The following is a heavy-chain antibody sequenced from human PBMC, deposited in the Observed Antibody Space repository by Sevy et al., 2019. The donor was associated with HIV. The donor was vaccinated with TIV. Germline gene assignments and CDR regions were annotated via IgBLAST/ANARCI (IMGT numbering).Heavy chain of an antibody. CDR3: ARDLPSAVINPFYYYGLDV. V-gene: IGHV3-30*04. CDR1: GFTFSIYA. CDR2: ISYDGGVK. D-gene: IGHD3-22*01. Sequence: WGSLRLSCAASGFTFSIYAMHWVRQAPDKGLEWVAVISYDGGVKYFADSVKGRVTISRDNSKNTLYLQLNSLRPEETAVYYCARDLPSAVINPFYYYGLDVWGQGTTVTVSS. J-gene: IGHJ6*02.